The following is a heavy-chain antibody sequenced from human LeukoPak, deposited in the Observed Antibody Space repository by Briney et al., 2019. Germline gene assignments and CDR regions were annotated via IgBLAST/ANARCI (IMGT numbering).Heavy chain of an antibody. CDR2: IYYSGST. D-gene: IGHD6-13*01. Sequence: SETLSLTCTVSGGSISSYYWSWIRQPPGKGLEWIGYIYYSGSTNYNPSLKSRVTISVETSKNEFSLKLRSVTAADTAVYYCARGITGITATGSEWGQGTLVTVSS. V-gene: IGHV4-59*01. CDR1: GGSISSYY. CDR3: ARGITGITATGSE. J-gene: IGHJ4*02.